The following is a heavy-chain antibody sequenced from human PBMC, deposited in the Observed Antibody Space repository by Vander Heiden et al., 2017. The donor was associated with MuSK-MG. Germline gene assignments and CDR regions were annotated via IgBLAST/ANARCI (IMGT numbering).Heavy chain of an antibody. Sequence: EVQLVESGGGLVQPGRSLRLPWPASGFTFDDYAMHWVRQAPGKGLEWVAGISWNSGSIGYADSVKGRFTISRDNAKNSLYLQMNSLRAEDTALYYCAKDNAGIVGATTSAFDIWGQGTMVTVSS. J-gene: IGHJ3*02. CDR3: AKDNAGIVGATTSAFDI. D-gene: IGHD1-26*01. CDR1: GFTFDDYA. V-gene: IGHV3-9*01. CDR2: ISWNSGSI.